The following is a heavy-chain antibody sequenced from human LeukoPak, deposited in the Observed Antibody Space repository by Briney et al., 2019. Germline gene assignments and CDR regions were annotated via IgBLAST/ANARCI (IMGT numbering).Heavy chain of an antibody. Sequence: SETVSLTCTVSGGSISSSSYYWGWIRQPPGKELQWIASVYYSGRTNYSPSLKSRVTISVDTSEKQFSLQLNSVTAADTAVYYCARQGSAYYFDFWGQGLLVTVSS. D-gene: IGHD2-15*01. V-gene: IGHV4-39*01. CDR1: GGSISSSSYY. CDR3: ARQGSAYYFDF. CDR2: VYYSGRT. J-gene: IGHJ4*02.